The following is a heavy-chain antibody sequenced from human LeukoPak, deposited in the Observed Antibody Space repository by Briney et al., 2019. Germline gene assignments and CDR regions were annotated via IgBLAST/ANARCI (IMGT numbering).Heavy chain of an antibody. CDR3: VRVGLVRRDFDL. CDR2: IYNPGVT. CDR1: GGSLNNDY. J-gene: IGHJ4*02. D-gene: IGHD3-9*01. V-gene: IGHV4-59*01. Sequence: SATLSLTCTVSGGSLNNDYWNWIRQPPGKGLEWIANIYNPGVTNYTPSLEGRATISRDTSRYQFSLRLTSVTAADTAVYYCVRVGLVRRDFDLWGLGILVTVSS.